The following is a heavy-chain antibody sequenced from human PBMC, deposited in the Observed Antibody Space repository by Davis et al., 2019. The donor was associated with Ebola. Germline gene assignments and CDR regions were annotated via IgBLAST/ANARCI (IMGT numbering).Heavy chain of an antibody. CDR3: AKDHRFIVAAVTGLDY. J-gene: IGHJ4*02. D-gene: IGHD5-12*01. CDR1: GFTFSSFA. Sequence: GGSLRLSCTVSGFTFSSFAMHWVRQAPGKGLEWVAVISYDGTNQHYGDSVKGRFTVSRDNSNNTVYLRMDSLRAEDTAVYFCAKDHRFIVAAVTGLDYWGQGTLVTVSS. V-gene: IGHV3-30*04. CDR2: ISYDGTNQ.